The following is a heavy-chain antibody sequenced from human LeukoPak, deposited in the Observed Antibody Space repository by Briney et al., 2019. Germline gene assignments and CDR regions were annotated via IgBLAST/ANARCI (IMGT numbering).Heavy chain of an antibody. CDR1: GFTFSDHY. Sequence: GGSLRLSCAASGFTFSDHYMDWVRQAPGKGLEWVGRTRNKANSYTTEYAASVKGRFTISRDDSKNSLYLQMNGLKTEDTAVYYCARAYCGGDCYAFDFWGQGTMVTVSS. CDR2: TRNKANSYTT. J-gene: IGHJ3*01. V-gene: IGHV3-72*01. D-gene: IGHD2-21*02. CDR3: ARAYCGGDCYAFDF.